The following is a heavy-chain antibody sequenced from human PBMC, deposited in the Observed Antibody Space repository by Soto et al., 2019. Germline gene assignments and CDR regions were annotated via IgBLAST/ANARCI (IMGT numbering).Heavy chain of an antibody. J-gene: IGHJ2*01. V-gene: IGHV3-23*01. CDR2: IGESGTPT. CDR3: ARGAQTAYWYFDL. Sequence: GGSLRLSCAASGFTFSSYAMKWVRQAPGKGLEWVSLIGESGTPTYYADSVKGRFTISRDNSGNTLFLEMYSLRAEDTAVYYCARGAQTAYWYFDLWGRGTLVTVSS. CDR1: GFTFSSYA.